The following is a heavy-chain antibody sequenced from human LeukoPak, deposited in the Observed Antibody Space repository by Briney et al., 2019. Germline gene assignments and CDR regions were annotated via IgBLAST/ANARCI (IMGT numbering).Heavy chain of an antibody. D-gene: IGHD4-11*01. V-gene: IGHV1-46*01. CDR2: ITPSGGST. CDR3: ARATQIRDYSSNY. Sequence: IITPSGGSTSYAQKFQGRVTMIRDTSTSTVYMELSSLRSEDTAVYYCARATQIRDYSSNYWGQGTLVTVSS. J-gene: IGHJ4*02.